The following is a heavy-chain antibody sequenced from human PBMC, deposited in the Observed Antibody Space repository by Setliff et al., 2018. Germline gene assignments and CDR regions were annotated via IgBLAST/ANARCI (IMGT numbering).Heavy chain of an antibody. CDR1: GYRFSSHW. V-gene: IGHV5-51*04. CDR2: IYPGDSDT. D-gene: IGHD1-26*01. CDR3: ASSSGSSSNDAFDI. J-gene: IGHJ3*02. Sequence: GESLKISCKGSGYRFSSHWIGWVRQMPGKGLEWMGIIYPGDSDTRYSPSFQGQVTISADKPISTAYLQWSSLKASDTAMYYCASSSGSSSNDAFDIWGQGTTVTVSS.